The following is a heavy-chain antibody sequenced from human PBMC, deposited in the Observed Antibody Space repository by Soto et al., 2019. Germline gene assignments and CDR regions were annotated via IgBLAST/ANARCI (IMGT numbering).Heavy chain of an antibody. Sequence: ASVKVSCKASGYTFTSYAMHWVRQAPGQRLEWMGWINAGNGNTKYSQKNQGRDTITRDTSASTAYIELSSLRSEDTDVYYCAIGNTYYDFWSGYQYYYYGMDVWGQGTTVTVSS. CDR1: GYTFTSYA. V-gene: IGHV1-3*01. J-gene: IGHJ6*02. CDR2: INAGNGNT. CDR3: AIGNTYYDFWSGYQYYYYGMDV. D-gene: IGHD3-3*01.